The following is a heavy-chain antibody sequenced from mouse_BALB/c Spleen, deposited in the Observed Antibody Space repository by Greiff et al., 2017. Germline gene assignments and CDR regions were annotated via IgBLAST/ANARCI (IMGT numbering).Heavy chain of an antibody. J-gene: IGHJ3*01. CDR1: GFTFSSFG. Sequence: EVQRVESGGGLVQPGGSLKLSCAASGFTFSSFGMHWVRQAPEKGLEWVAYISSGSSTIYYADTVKGRFTISRDNPKNTLFLQMTSLRSEDTAMYYCARDDYGYGIAYWGQGTLVTVSA. D-gene: IGHD1-2*01. CDR3: ARDDYGYGIAY. V-gene: IGHV5-17*02. CDR2: ISSGSSTI.